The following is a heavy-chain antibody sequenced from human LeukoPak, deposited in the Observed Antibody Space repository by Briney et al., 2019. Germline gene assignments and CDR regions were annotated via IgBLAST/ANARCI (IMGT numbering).Heavy chain of an antibody. CDR1: GFTFSDYW. Sequence: GGSLRLSCAASGFTFSDYWLHWVRQAPGKGLVWVSRVNRDGSSTSYADSVKGRFTISRDNAKNTLSLQMNSLRAEDTAVYYCARDRSISAAGDTYWGQGTLVTVSS. D-gene: IGHD6-13*01. J-gene: IGHJ4*02. CDR3: ARDRSISAAGDTY. V-gene: IGHV3-74*01. CDR2: VNRDGSST.